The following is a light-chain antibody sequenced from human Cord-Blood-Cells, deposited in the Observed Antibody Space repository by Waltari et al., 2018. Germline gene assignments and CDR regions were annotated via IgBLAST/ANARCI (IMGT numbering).Light chain of an antibody. CDR2: EVS. J-gene: IGLJ2*01. CDR1: SSDVGSYNL. Sequence: QSALTQPAPVSGPPGQSITLSCTGTSSDVGSYNLVSWYQQHPGKAPKLMIYEVSKRPSGVSNRFSGSKSGNTASLTISGLQAEDEADYYCCSYAGSSTYVVFGGGTKLTVL. CDR3: CSYAGSSTYVV. V-gene: IGLV2-23*02.